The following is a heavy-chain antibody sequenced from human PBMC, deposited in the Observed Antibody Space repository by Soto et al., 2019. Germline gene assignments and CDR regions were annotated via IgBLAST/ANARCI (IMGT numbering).Heavy chain of an antibody. CDR1: GFTFSSYG. CDR3: ARGLTITMVREGDYYYMDV. V-gene: IGHV3-33*01. Sequence: QVQLVESGGGVVQPGRSLRLSCAASGFTFSSYGMHWVRQAPGKGLEWVAVIWYDGSNKYYEDSVKGRFTISRDNSKNTLYLQMNSLRAEDTAVYYCARGLTITMVREGDYYYMDVWGKGTTFTVSS. CDR2: IWYDGSNK. J-gene: IGHJ6*03. D-gene: IGHD3-10*01.